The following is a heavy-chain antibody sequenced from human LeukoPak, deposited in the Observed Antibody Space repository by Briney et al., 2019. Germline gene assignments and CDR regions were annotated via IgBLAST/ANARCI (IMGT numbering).Heavy chain of an antibody. CDR1: GFTFNNYD. Sequence: GGSLRLSCAASGFTFNNYDMNWVRQAPGMGLEWVSSISSDGTYIYYADSVKGRFTISRDNAKNSLYLHMSSLRAEDTAVYYCASQNYGGHPYDYWGQGTQVTVSS. D-gene: IGHD4-23*01. CDR3: ASQNYGGHPYDY. CDR2: ISSDGTYI. J-gene: IGHJ4*02. V-gene: IGHV3-21*06.